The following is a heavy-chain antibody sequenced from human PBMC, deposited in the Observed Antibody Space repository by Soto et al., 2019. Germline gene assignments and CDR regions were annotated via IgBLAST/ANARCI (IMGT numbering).Heavy chain of an antibody. D-gene: IGHD3-22*01. CDR2: IYYSGST. CDR1: GGSVSSGCYY. V-gene: IGHV4-61*01. J-gene: IGHJ2*01. CDR3: ARGDSSGYYSYYTPDWYFDL. Sequence: QVQLPESGPGLVKPSETLSLTCTVSGGSVSSGCYYWSWIRQPPGKGLAWIGSIYYSGSTNYNPSLKTRITISVDTSKNQFSLTLSSVTAADTAVYYCARGDSSGYYSYYTPDWYFDLWGRGTLVTVSS.